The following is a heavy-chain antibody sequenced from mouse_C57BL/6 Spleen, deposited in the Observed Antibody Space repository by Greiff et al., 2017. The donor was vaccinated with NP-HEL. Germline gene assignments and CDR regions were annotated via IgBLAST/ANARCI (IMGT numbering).Heavy chain of an antibody. D-gene: IGHD2-3*01. CDR1: GYTFTSYG. Sequence: QVQLQQSGAELARPGASVKLSCKASGYTFTSYGISWVKQSTGQGLEWIGEIYPRSGNTYYNEKFKGKATLTADKSSSTAYMELRSLTSEDSAVYFCARVEVYDGYYEGHYWGQGTTLTVSS. V-gene: IGHV1-81*01. J-gene: IGHJ2*01. CDR3: ARVEVYDGYYEGHY. CDR2: IYPRSGNT.